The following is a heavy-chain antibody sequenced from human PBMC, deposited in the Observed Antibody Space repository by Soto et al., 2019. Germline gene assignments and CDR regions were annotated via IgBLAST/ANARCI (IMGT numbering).Heavy chain of an antibody. V-gene: IGHV1-24*01. J-gene: IGHJ4*02. D-gene: IGHD3-10*01. Sequence: GASVKVSCKVSGYTLTELSMHWVRQAPGKGLEWMGGFDPEDGETIYAQKFQGRVTMTEDTSTDTAYMELSSLRSEDTAVYYCATTPRYYYGSGSHYPLEYWGQGTLVTISS. CDR1: GYTLTELS. CDR3: ATTPRYYYGSGSHYPLEY. CDR2: FDPEDGET.